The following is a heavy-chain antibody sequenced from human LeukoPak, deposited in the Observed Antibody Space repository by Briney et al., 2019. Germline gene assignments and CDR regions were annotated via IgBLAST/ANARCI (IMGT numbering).Heavy chain of an antibody. V-gene: IGHV3-30*07. D-gene: IGHD1-26*01. J-gene: IGHJ2*01. Sequence: GGSLRLSCAASGFTFSSYAMHWVRQAPGKGLEWVAVISYDGSNKYYADSVKGRFTISKDTSKNTLYLQMNSLRAEDTAVYYCAATLVSGAIWQFDLWGRGTLVTVSS. CDR1: GFTFSSYA. CDR3: AATLVSGAIWQFDL. CDR2: ISYDGSNK.